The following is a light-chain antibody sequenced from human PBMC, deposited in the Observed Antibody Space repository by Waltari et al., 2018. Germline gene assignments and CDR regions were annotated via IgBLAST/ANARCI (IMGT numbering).Light chain of an antibody. CDR2: WAS. CDR3: QQYYTSPLT. CDR1: QSLLYSSNNKNY. Sequence: DIVMTQFPDSLAVSLGERAPIDCTSSQSLLYSSNNKNYLAWYQQKPGQPPKLLIYWASTRESGVPDRFSGSGSVTDFTLTIGSLQAEDVAVYFCQQYYTSPLTFGGGTKVEIK. J-gene: IGKJ4*01. V-gene: IGKV4-1*01.